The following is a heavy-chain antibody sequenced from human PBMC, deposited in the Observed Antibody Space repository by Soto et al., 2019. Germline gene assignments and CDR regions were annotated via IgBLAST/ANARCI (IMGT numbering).Heavy chain of an antibody. J-gene: IGHJ4*02. CDR2: VHPSSGTI. Sequence: HPGGSLRLSCAASGFTFSSYSMNWVRQAPGKGLEWISYVHPSSGTIYYADSVKGRFTISRDNANNSLYLQMNNLRDEDTAVYYCARDRLNRYSDYWGQGTLVTVSS. V-gene: IGHV3-48*02. CDR3: ARDRLNRYSDY. CDR1: GFTFSSYS.